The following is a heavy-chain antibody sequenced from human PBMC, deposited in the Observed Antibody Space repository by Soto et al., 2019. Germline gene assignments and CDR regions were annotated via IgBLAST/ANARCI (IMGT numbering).Heavy chain of an antibody. CDR2: ITTSSAYI. CDR1: GFTFNTYD. J-gene: IGHJ5*02. D-gene: IGHD2-21*01. V-gene: IGHV3-21*01. CDR3: VRSGTARLLRHSWFDT. Sequence: EVQLVESGGGLVKPGGSLRLSCAASGFTFNTYDMNWVRQAPGKGLEWVSSITTSSAYIYYADSLKGRITISRDNAKNSLFLQMNSLRDEDTAVYYCVRSGTARLLRHSWFDTWRQGTLVTVSS.